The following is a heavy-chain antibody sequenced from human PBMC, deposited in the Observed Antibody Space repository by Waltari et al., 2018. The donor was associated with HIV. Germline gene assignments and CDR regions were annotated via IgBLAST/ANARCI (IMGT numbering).Heavy chain of an antibody. V-gene: IGHV3-23*01. CDR3: AKDTSLVGATTEYGY. CDR2: ISGSGGST. Sequence: EVPLLESGGGLVQPGGSLRLSCAASGFTFSSYDMAWVRQAPGKGLEWVSAISGSGGSTYYADSVKGRFTISRDNSKNTLYLQMNSLRAEDTAVFYCAKDTSLVGATTEYGYWGQGTLVTVSS. J-gene: IGHJ4*02. D-gene: IGHD1-26*01. CDR1: GFTFSSYD.